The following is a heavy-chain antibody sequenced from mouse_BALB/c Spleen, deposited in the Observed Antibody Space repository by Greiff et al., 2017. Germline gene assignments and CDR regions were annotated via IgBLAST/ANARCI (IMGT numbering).Heavy chain of an antibody. V-gene: IGHV1-18*01. J-gene: IGHJ4*01. D-gene: IGHD3-1*01. CDR2: INPNNGGT. Sequence: VHVKQSGPELVKPGASVKISCKTSGYTFTEYTMHWVKQSHGKSLEWIGGINPNNGGTSYNQKFKGKATLTVDKSSSTAYMELRSLTSEDSAVYYCAREGARATYSYAMDYWGQGTSVTVSS. CDR1: GYTFTEYT. CDR3: AREGARATYSYAMDY.